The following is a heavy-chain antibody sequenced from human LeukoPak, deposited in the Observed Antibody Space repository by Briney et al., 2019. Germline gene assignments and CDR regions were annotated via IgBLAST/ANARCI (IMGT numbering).Heavy chain of an antibody. CDR1: GFTFRNYA. V-gene: IGHV3-33*06. CDR2: ISYDVSDK. J-gene: IGHJ5*02. Sequence: GGSLRLSCAASGFTFRNYAMHWVRQAPGKGLEWVAVISYDVSDKYYFVSVKGRFPISRDNSRNTLYLQMNSLSADDTAVYYCAKDVGGTSFSNWFDPWGQGTLVTVSS. D-gene: IGHD2-15*01. CDR3: AKDVGGTSFSNWFDP.